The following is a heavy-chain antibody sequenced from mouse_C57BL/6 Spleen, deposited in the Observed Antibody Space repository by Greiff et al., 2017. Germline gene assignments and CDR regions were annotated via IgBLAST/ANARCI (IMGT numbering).Heavy chain of an antibody. CDR3: ARSGYSKDCDY. D-gene: IGHD2-5*01. Sequence: QVQLQQSGPELVKPGASVKISCKASGYAFSSSWMNWVKQRPGKGLEWIGRIYPGDGDTNYNGKFKGKATLTADKSSSTAYMQLSSLTSEDSAVDFWARSGYSKDCDYWGQGTTLTVSS. J-gene: IGHJ2*01. CDR1: GYAFSSSW. V-gene: IGHV1-82*01. CDR2: IYPGDGDT.